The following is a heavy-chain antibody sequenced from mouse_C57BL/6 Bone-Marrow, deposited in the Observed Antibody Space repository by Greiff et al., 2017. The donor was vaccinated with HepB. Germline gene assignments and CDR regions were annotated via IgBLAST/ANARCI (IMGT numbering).Heavy chain of an antibody. V-gene: IGHV7-3*01. J-gene: IGHJ1*03. CDR1: GFTFTDYY. Sequence: EVQVVESGGGLVQPGGSLSLSCAASGFTFTDYYMSWVRQPPGKALEWLGFIRNKANGYTTEYSASVKGRFTISRDNSQSILYLQMNALRAEDRATYYCARSSYYSNYNWYFDVWGTGTTVTVSS. CDR3: ARSSYYSNYNWYFDV. D-gene: IGHD2-5*01. CDR2: IRNKANGYTT.